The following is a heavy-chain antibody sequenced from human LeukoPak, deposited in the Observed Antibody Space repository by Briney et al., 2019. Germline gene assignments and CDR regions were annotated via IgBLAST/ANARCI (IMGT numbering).Heavy chain of an antibody. CDR1: GLAFSAYK. Sequence: GGSMRLSCAASGLAFSAYKMHWVRQAPRKGLVWVSRISTDGYTTDYADFVQGRFTASRDNTKNTWSLEMNSLRAEDTAVYYCVVGGSPGYWGQGALVTVSS. CDR3: VVGGSPGY. V-gene: IGHV3-74*01. CDR2: ISTDGYTT. D-gene: IGHD2-15*01. J-gene: IGHJ4*02.